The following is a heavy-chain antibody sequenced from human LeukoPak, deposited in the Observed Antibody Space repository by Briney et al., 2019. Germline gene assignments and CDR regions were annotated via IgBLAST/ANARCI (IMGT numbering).Heavy chain of an antibody. J-gene: IGHJ4*02. CDR3: AREGYFYDSSGYYCPFDY. CDR2: IRGSADNT. CDR1: GFTFSSYA. D-gene: IGHD3-22*01. Sequence: GGSLRLSCAASGFTFSSYAMGWVRQAPGKGLEWVSGIRGSADNTYYAEYVKGRFTISRDTSKNTLYLQMNSLRAEDTAVYYCAREGYFYDSSGYYCPFDYWGQGTLVTVSS. V-gene: IGHV3-23*01.